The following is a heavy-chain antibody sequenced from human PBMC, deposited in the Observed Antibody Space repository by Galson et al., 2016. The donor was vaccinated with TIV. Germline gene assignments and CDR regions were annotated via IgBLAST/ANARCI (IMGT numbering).Heavy chain of an antibody. Sequence: SCKASGYTFSNFAITWVGQAPGQGLEWMGYMSAYSGASNYAQEFQGRVTITTDTSTSTAYMELRNLRFDDTAVYYCARYSSTSSRRFDYWGQGTLVTVSA. V-gene: IGHV1-18*01. CDR1: GYTFSNFA. J-gene: IGHJ4*02. D-gene: IGHD6-6*01. CDR3: ARYSSTSSRRFDY. CDR2: MSAYSGAS.